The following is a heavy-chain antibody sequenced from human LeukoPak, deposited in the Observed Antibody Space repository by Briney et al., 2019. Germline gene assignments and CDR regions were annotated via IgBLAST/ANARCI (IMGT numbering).Heavy chain of an antibody. D-gene: IGHD3-10*01. CDR2: IYYSGST. V-gene: IGHV4-59*11. CDR3: ARGSGQWGFDS. CDR1: GGSISSHY. J-gene: IGHJ4*02. Sequence: SETLSLTCTVSGGSISSHYWSWIRQPQGKTLEWIGYIYYSGSTNYNPSLRSRVTISVDSSKNQFSLKLSSVTAADTAVYYCARGSGQWGFDSWGQGPLVPVSS.